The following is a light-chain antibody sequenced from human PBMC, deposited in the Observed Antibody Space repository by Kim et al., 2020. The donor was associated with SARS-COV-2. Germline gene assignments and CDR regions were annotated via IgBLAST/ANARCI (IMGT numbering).Light chain of an antibody. CDR1: PSITRTY. CDR2: GAS. J-gene: IGKJ5*01. CDR3: QQYGSSPS. V-gene: IGKV3-20*01. Sequence: FSPGERATPACRASPSITRTYLAWYQRKLGQAPRLLTSGASTETTDIPDRFSGSWSATDFPLTISRLEPGDFAVYYCQQYGSSPSFGQGTRLVIK.